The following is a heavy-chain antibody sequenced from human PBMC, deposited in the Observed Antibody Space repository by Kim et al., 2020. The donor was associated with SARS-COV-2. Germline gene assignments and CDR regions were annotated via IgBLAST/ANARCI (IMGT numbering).Heavy chain of an antibody. CDR1: GGSISSGGYY. CDR3: ARDVFAGCFDY. Sequence: SETLSLTCTVSGGSISSGGYYWSWIRQHPGKGLEWIGYIYYSGSTYYNPSLKSRGTIAVDTSKNQFSLKLSSVTAADTAVYYCARDVFAGCFDYWGQGTLVTVSS. V-gene: IGHV4-31*03. CDR2: IYYSGST. J-gene: IGHJ4*02.